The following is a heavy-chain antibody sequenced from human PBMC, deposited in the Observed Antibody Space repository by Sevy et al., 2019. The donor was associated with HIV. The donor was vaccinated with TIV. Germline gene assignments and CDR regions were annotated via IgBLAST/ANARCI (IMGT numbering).Heavy chain of an antibody. CDR1: GFTFSDYY. Sequence: GESLKISCAASGFTFSDYYMSWIRQAPGKGLEWVSYISSSGSTIYYADSVKGRFTISRDNAKNSLYLQMNSLRAEDTAVYYCARDHCDYYGSGSQDYYYGMDVWGQGTTVTVSS. J-gene: IGHJ6*02. D-gene: IGHD3-10*01. V-gene: IGHV3-11*01. CDR2: ISSSGSTI. CDR3: ARDHCDYYGSGSQDYYYGMDV.